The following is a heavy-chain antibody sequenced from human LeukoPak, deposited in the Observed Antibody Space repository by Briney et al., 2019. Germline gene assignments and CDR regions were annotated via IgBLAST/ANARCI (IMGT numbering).Heavy chain of an antibody. J-gene: IGHJ6*02. CDR2: ISGSGGST. D-gene: IGHD2-15*01. V-gene: IGHV3-23*01. Sequence: PGGSLRLSCAASGFTFSSYAMSWVRQAPGKGLEWVSAISGSGGSTYYADSVKGRFTISRDNSKNTLYLQMNSPRAEDTAVYYCAKDGRYCSGGSPCWVYYYGMDVWGQGTTVTVSS. CDR1: GFTFSSYA. CDR3: AKDGRYCSGGSPCWVYYYGMDV.